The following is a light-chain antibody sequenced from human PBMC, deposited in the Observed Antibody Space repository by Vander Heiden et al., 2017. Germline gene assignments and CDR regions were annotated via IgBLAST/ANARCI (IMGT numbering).Light chain of an antibody. CDR2: LDH. CDR1: SSNIGSHT. Sequence: QSVLTQPPPASGTPGQRVPISCSGRSSNIGSHTVNWYQQYPGAAPKLLIYLDHQRPSGVADRFSGSKSGTSASLAISGLQYEDEADYYCAVRDDNLRAVVFGGGTKLTVL. V-gene: IGLV1-44*01. J-gene: IGLJ3*02. CDR3: AVRDDNLRAVV.